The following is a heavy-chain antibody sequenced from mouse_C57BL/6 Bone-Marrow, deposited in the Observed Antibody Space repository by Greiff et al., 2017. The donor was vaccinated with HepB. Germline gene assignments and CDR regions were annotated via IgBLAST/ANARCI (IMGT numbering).Heavy chain of an antibody. J-gene: IGHJ1*03. CDR3: ARQRNYGNSYWYFDV. CDR2: ISSGGSYT. D-gene: IGHD2-1*01. CDR1: GFTFSSYG. Sequence: EVKLMESGGDLVKPGGSLKLSCAASGFTFSSYGMSWVRQTPDKRLEWVATISSGGSYTYYPDSVKGRFTISRDNAKNTLYLQMSSLKSEDTAMYYCARQRNYGNSYWYFDVWGTGTTVTVSS. V-gene: IGHV5-6*01.